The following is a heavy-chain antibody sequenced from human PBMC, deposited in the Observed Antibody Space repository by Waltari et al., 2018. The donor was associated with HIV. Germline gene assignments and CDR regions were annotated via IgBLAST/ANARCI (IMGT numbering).Heavy chain of an antibody. D-gene: IGHD6-19*01. J-gene: IGHJ5*02. CDR1: GFTFSSYA. Sequence: EVQLLESGGGLEQPGGSLRLSCAASGFTFSSYAMSWVRQAPGQGLEWVSAITGSGGSTYYADSVKGRFTISRDNSKNTLYLQMNSLRAEDTAVYYCAREPYSGGRGWFDPWGQGTLVTVSS. V-gene: IGHV3-23*01. CDR3: AREPYSGGRGWFDP. CDR2: ITGSGGST.